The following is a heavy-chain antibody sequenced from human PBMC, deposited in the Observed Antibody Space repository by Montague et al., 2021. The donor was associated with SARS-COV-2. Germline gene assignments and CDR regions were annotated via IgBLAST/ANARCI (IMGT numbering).Heavy chain of an antibody. CDR1: GGSISSYY. D-gene: IGHD2-2*01. V-gene: IGHV4-59*01. CDR3: ARTIVVVSAASRYFDL. J-gene: IGHJ2*01. CDR2: IYYSVST. Sequence: SETLSLTCTVSGGSISSYYWSWIRQPPGKGLEWIGYIYYSVSTNYNPSLKSRVTISVDTSKNQFSLKLSSVTAADTAVYYCARTIVVVSAASRYFDLWGRGTLVTVSS.